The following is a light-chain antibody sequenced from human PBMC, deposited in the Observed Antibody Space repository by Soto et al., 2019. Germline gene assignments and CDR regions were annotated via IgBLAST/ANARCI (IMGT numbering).Light chain of an antibody. CDR3: QKYDKWPWT. CDR2: GAS. V-gene: IGKV3-15*01. CDR1: QSVGSN. J-gene: IGKJ1*01. Sequence: EIMMMQSPATLPVSPGQRVTLSCRASQSVGSNLAWYQQTPGQAPRLLIYGASTRATDVPARFSGSGSGTEFTLTISSLQSEDFAVYYCQKYDKWPWTFGQGTKVEIK.